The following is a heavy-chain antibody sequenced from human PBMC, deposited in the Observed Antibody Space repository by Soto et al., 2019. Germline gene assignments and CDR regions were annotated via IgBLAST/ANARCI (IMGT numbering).Heavy chain of an antibody. CDR3: AKGSSRDIVVVPAATRYYYYYYMDV. CDR2: ISGSGGST. V-gene: IGHV3-23*01. D-gene: IGHD2-2*01. J-gene: IGHJ6*03. Sequence: LSLTCAASGFTFSSYAMSWVRQAPGKGLEWVSAISGSGGSTYYADSVKGRVTISRDNSKNTLYLQMNSLRAEDTAVYYCAKGSSRDIVVVPAATRYYYYYYMDVWGKGTTVTVSS. CDR1: GFTFSSYA.